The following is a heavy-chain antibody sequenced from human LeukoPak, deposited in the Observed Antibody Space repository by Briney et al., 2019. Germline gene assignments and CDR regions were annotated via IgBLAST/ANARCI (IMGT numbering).Heavy chain of an antibody. J-gene: IGHJ6*02. CDR1: GGSISGSSYF. V-gene: IGHV4-39*01. CDR2: IYYSGNT. Sequence: SETLSLTCAVSGGSISGSSYFWGWIRQPPGKGLEWIGSIYYSGNTYYNPSLKSRVTISVDTSKNQFSLRLSSVTAADTAMYYCARQQSNWASGPGMDVWGQGTTVTVSS. D-gene: IGHD7-27*01. CDR3: ARQQSNWASGPGMDV.